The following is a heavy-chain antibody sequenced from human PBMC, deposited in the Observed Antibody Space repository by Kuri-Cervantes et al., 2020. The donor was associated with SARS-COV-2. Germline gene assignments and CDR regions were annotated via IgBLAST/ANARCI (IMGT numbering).Heavy chain of an antibody. J-gene: IGHJ6*03. D-gene: IGHD3-22*01. CDR1: GFTLSGYS. CDR3: SRTYDSSGSLYYYYYMDV. CDR2: ISSSSSTI. V-gene: IGHV3-48*01. Sequence: GGSLRLSCAASGFTLSGYSMNWVRQAPGKGLEWVSYISSSSSTIYYADSVKGRFTISRDNAKNSLYLQMNSLRAEDTAVYYCSRTYDSSGSLYYYYYMDVWGKGTTVTVSS.